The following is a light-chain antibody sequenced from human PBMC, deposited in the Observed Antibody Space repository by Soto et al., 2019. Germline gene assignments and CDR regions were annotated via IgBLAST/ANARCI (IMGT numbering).Light chain of an antibody. J-gene: IGLJ1*01. CDR3: GSWDSSLSAYV. V-gene: IGLV1-51*01. Sequence: QSALTQPPAVSGAPGQKVTISCSGSSSNIGGNSVSWYQQLPGTAPKLLIYDDDKRPSGIPDRFSGSKSGTSATLGITGFQTGDEADYYCGSWDSSLSAYVFATGTKVTVL. CDR2: DDD. CDR1: SSNIGGNS.